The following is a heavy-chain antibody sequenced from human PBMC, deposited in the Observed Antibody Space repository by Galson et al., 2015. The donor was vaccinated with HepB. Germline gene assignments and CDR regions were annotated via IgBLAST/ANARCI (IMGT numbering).Heavy chain of an antibody. V-gene: IGHV4-34*01. D-gene: IGHD3-3*01. Sequence: ETLSLTCAVYGGSFSAHYWSWIRQPPGEGLEWIGEINHSGSTNYNPSLKSRVTISVDTSKNRFSLKLSSVTAADTAVYYCARAVYYDFWNGFGPWGQGTLVTVSS. J-gene: IGHJ5*02. CDR1: GGSFSAHY. CDR2: INHSGST. CDR3: ARAVYYDFWNGFGP.